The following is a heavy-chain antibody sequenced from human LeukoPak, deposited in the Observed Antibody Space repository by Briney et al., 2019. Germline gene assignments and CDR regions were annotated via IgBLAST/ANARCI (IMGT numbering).Heavy chain of an antibody. CDR2: IIPIFGTA. D-gene: IGHD1-26*01. CDR3: ARDIGLGPEGALYNWFDP. V-gene: IGHV1-69*13. J-gene: IGHJ5*02. CDR1: GGTFSSYA. Sequence: SVKVSCKASGGTFSSYAISWVRQAPGQGLEWMGGIIPIFGTANYAQKFQGRVTITADESTSTAYMELSSLRSEDTAVYYCARDIGLGPEGALYNWFDPWGQGTLVTVSS.